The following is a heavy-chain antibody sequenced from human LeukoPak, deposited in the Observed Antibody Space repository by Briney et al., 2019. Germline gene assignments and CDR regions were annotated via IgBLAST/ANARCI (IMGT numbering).Heavy chain of an antibody. J-gene: IGHJ4*02. CDR3: ATDDPRGAAAGTSYFDY. Sequence: ASVKVSCKASGYTFTSYDINWVRQATGQGLEWMGWMNPNSGNTGYAQKFQGRVTMTRNTSISTAYMELSSLRSEDTAVYYCATDDPRGAAAGTSYFDYWGQGTLVTVSS. CDR1: GYTFTSYD. V-gene: IGHV1-8*01. CDR2: MNPNSGNT. D-gene: IGHD6-13*01.